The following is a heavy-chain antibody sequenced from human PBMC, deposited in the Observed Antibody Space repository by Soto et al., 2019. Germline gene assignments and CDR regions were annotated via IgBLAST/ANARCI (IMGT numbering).Heavy chain of an antibody. CDR1: GGTFSSNA. V-gene: IGHV1-69*06. CDR2: IIPIYASP. Sequence: QVQLVQSGAEVKQPGSSVKVSCKASGGTFSSNAISWVRQAPGQGLEWMGGIIPIYASPNYAQNFQGRVTVTADKATSTAYLELSRLKFADSAIYYCAVTVTGSRSPLAHWGRGTLVIGSS. D-gene: IGHD3-9*01. CDR3: AVTVTGSRSPLAH. J-gene: IGHJ4*02.